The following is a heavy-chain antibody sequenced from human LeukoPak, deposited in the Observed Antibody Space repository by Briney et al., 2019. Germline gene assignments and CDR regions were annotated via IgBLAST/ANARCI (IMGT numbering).Heavy chain of an antibody. Sequence: GRSLRLSCAAFGFTFDDYAMHWVRQAPGKGLEWVSGISWNSGSIGYADSVKGRFTISRDNAKNSLYLQMNSLRAEDTALYYCAKEQDGWYFDYWGQGTLVTVSS. V-gene: IGHV3-9*01. J-gene: IGHJ4*02. D-gene: IGHD6-19*01. CDR1: GFTFDDYA. CDR3: AKEQDGWYFDY. CDR2: ISWNSGSI.